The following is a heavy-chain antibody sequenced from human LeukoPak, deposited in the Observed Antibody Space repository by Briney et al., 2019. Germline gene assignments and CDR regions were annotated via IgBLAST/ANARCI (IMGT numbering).Heavy chain of an antibody. J-gene: IGHJ5*02. CDR3: ARGTRTGTTLLGNWFDP. CDR2: VNPNSGGT. CDR1: GYTFTVYY. Sequence: ASVTVSCKASGYTFTVYYMHWVRQAPGQGLEWMGCVNPNSGGTNHAQKFQGRVTMTRDTSISTAYMELSRLRSDDTAVYYCARGTRTGTTLLGNWFDPWGQGTLVTVSS. D-gene: IGHD1-7*01. V-gene: IGHV1-2*02.